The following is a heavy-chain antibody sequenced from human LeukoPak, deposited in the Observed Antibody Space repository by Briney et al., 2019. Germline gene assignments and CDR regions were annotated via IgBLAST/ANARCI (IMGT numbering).Heavy chain of an antibody. CDR3: ASSPIYCSGGSCYDYYYYYGMDV. V-gene: IGHV4-59*08. J-gene: IGHJ6*02. CDR2: IYYSGST. CDR1: GGSISSYY. Sequence: SETLSLTCTVSGGSISSYYWSWIRQPPGKGLEWIGYIYYSGSTNYNPSLKSRVTMSVDTSKNQFSLKLSSVTAADTAVYYCASSPIYCSGGSCYDYYYYYGMDVWGQGTTVTVSS. D-gene: IGHD2-15*01.